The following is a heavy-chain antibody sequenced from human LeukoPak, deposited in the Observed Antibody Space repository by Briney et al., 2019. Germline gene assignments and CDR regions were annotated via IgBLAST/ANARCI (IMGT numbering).Heavy chain of an antibody. V-gene: IGHV4-34*01. Sequence: PSETLSLTCAVYGGSFSGYYWSWIRQPPGKGLEWIGEINHSGSTNYNPSLKSRVTISVDTSKNQFSLKLSSVTAADTAVYYCARGDFWCGHPFDYWGQGTLVTVSS. J-gene: IGHJ4*02. CDR3: ARGDFWCGHPFDY. D-gene: IGHD3-3*01. CDR2: INHSGST. CDR1: GGSFSGYY.